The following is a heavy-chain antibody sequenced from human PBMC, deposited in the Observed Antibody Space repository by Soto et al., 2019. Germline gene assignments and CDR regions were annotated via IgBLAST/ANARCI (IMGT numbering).Heavy chain of an antibody. D-gene: IGHD3-16*01. V-gene: IGHV3-23*01. J-gene: IGHJ6*02. CDR1: GFTFSTYP. CDR2: ISGSGITT. CDR3: AKPPVITASYYYYDMDV. Sequence: PGGSLRLSCAASGFTFSTYPMSWVRQAPGKGLEWVSGISGSGITTYYADFVKGRFTISRGNSKNTVFLQMNSLRVEDTAVYYCAKPPVITASYYYYDMDVWGQGTTVTVSS.